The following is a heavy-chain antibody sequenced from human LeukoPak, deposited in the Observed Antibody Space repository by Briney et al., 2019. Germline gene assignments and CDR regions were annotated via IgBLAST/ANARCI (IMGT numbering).Heavy chain of an antibody. CDR1: GGSISSYY. D-gene: IGHD2-2*01. J-gene: IGHJ4*02. CDR2: IYTSGST. CDR3: AIRSKYCSSTSCDNFDY. V-gene: IGHV4-4*07. Sequence: NTSETLSLTCTVSGGSISSYYWSWIRQPAGKGLEWIGRIYTSGSTNYNPSLKSRVTMSVDTSKNQFSLKLSSVTAADTAVYYCAIRSKYCSSTSCDNFDYWGQGTLVTVSS.